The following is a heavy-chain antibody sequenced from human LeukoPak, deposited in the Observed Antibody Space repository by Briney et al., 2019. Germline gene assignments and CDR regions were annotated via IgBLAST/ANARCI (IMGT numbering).Heavy chain of an antibody. CDR3: AKAVDDYFFDY. CDR1: GFTFNTYA. V-gene: IGHV3-23*01. Sequence: GGSLRLSCAASGFTFNTYAMSWVRQALGKGLEWVSGIGGSGSSTYYAESVKGRFTISRDNSKNTLYLQMNSLRAEDTAAYYCAKAVDDYFFDYWGQGTLVTVSS. D-gene: IGHD2-21*02. J-gene: IGHJ4*02. CDR2: IGGSGSST.